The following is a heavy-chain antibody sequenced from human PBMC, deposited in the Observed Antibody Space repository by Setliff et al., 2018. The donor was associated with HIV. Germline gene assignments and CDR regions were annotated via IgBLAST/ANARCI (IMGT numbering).Heavy chain of an antibody. CDR1: GNSFSNHW. J-gene: IGHJ5*02. Sequence: GESLKISCKGSGNSFSNHWISWVRQVPGQGLEWMGNIDPSDSYTHYSLSFQGHVTISADKSISTVYLLWSSLKASDTAMYYCARQASYVLDPWGQGTLVTVSS. CDR2: IDPSDSYT. CDR3: ARQASYVLDP. D-gene: IGHD1-26*01. V-gene: IGHV5-10-1*01.